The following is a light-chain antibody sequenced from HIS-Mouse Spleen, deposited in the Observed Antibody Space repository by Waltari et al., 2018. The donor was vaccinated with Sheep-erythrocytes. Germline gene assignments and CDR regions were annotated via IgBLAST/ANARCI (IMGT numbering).Light chain of an antibody. CDR2: DVS. V-gene: IGLV1-36*01. J-gene: IGLJ1*01. CDR3: CSYAGSYNYV. CDR1: TSNIRNTA. Sequence: QSVLTQPPSVSEAPRQRVTVSCSGSTSNIRNTAVNWYQQLPGKAPKLMIYDVSKRPSGVPDRFSGSKSGNTASLTISGLQAEDEADYYCCSYAGSYNYVFGTGTKVTVL.